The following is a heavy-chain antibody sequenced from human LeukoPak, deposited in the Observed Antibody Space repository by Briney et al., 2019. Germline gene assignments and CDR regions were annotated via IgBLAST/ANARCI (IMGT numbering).Heavy chain of an antibody. J-gene: IGHJ4*02. D-gene: IGHD3-10*01. CDR2: IYYSGST. CDR3: ARQGVLWTPRD. V-gene: IGHV4-39*01. Sequence: SETLSLTCIVSGGSISSSTYYWGWIRQPPGKGLEWTGSIYYSGSTYYNPSLKSRVTISVDTSKNQFSLKLNSVTAADTAVYYCARQGVLWTPRDWGQGALVTVSS. CDR1: GGSISSSTYY.